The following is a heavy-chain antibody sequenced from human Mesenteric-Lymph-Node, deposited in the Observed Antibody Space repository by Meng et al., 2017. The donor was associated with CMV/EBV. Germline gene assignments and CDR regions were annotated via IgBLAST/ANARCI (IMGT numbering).Heavy chain of an antibody. V-gene: IGHV1-18*01. CDR1: VYTFTSFG. CDR2: INPYSGDT. CDR3: ATELSYVGY. J-gene: IGHJ4*02. Sequence: QVQRLYSGVGVRKPGASVKVSCKVSVYTFTSFGISWGRQAPGQGLEWMGWINPYSGDTNYAPEFQGRVTLTTDTSMTTATSTPTMQMDLTRLRYYDTAIYYCATELSYVGYWGQGTLVTVSS. D-gene: IGHD3-16*01.